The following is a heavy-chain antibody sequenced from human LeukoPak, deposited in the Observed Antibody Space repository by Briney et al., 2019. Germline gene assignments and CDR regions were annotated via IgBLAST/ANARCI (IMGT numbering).Heavy chain of an antibody. V-gene: IGHV3-74*01. CDR1: GFSVSSKY. Sequence: PGGSLRLSCAASGFSVSSKYMSWVRQAPGKGLVWVSRINSDESSINYADSVKGRFTISRDNAKNTLYLQMNSLRAEDTAVYYCARDAGSSWDYWGQGTLVTVSS. J-gene: IGHJ4*02. CDR2: INSDESSI. D-gene: IGHD6-13*01. CDR3: ARDAGSSWDY.